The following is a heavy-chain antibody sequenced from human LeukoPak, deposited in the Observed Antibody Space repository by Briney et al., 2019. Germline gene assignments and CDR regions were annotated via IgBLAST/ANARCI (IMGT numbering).Heavy chain of an antibody. D-gene: IGHD6-13*01. Sequence: SETLSLTCAVYGGSFSGYYWSWIRQPPGKGLEWIGYIYYSGSTNYNPSLKSRVTISVDTSKNQFSLKLSSVTAADTAVYYCARYAPGYSSSWYGVEAFDIWGQGTMVTVSS. CDR3: ARYAPGYSSSWYGVEAFDI. V-gene: IGHV4-59*08. CDR1: GGSFSGYY. CDR2: IYYSGST. J-gene: IGHJ3*02.